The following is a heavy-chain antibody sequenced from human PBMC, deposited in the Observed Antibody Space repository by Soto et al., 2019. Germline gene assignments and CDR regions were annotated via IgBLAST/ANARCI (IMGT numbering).Heavy chain of an antibody. V-gene: IGHV3-53*01. CDR2: VLGSGGST. Sequence: GGSLRLSCAASGFTVSSNYMSWVRQAPGKGLEWVSGVLGSGGSTFYADSVKGRFTISRDNSKNTLYVQMNSLRAEDTAIYYCARKGPPRDAFDIWGQGTMVTVSS. J-gene: IGHJ3*02. CDR1: GFTVSSNY. CDR3: ARKGPPRDAFDI.